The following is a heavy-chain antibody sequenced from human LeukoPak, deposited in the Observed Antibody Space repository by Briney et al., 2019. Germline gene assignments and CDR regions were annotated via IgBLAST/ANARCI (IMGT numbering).Heavy chain of an antibody. CDR2: IIPIFGTA. D-gene: IGHD3-9*01. J-gene: IGHJ4*02. Sequence: SVKVSCKASGGTFSSYAISWVRQAPGQGLEWMGGIIPIFGTANYARKFQGRVTITADESTSTAYMELSSLRSEDTAVYYCASGYDILTGYPYWGQGTLVTVSS. CDR1: GGTFSSYA. CDR3: ASGYDILTGYPY. V-gene: IGHV1-69*13.